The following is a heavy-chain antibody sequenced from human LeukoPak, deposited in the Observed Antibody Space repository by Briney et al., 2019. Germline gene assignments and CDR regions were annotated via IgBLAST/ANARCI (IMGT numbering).Heavy chain of an antibody. CDR1: GYSISSGYY. V-gene: IGHV4-38-2*02. CDR3: ARGRDFGVVIINWFDP. Sequence: SETLSLTCTVSGYSISSGYYWGWIRQPPGKGLEWIGIIYHGGTTYYNPSLKSRVTISVDTSNNQFSLRLSSVTAADTAVYYCARGRDFGVVIINWFDPWGQGTLVTVSS. D-gene: IGHD3-3*01. J-gene: IGHJ5*02. CDR2: IYHGGTT.